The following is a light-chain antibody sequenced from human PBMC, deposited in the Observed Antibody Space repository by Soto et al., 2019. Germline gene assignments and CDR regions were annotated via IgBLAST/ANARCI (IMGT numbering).Light chain of an antibody. V-gene: IGKV1-39*01. J-gene: IGKJ1*01. CDR1: QSISST. Sequence: DIQMTQSPSSLSASVGDRVTITCRASQSISSTLNWYQQKPGEAPKLLIYATSTLHSGVPSRFSGSASGTDFILTISSLQPEDFATYYCQQSYSTPRTFGQGTKVEIK. CDR2: ATS. CDR3: QQSYSTPRT.